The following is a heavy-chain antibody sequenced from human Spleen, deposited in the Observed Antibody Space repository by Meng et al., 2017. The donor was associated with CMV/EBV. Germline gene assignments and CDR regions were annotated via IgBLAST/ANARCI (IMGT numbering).Heavy chain of an antibody. CDR1: GGSFSGYY. D-gene: IGHD1-1*01. CDR3: ARGIPYNWNFDY. Sequence: QVQLQQWGAGLLKPSETLSLTCAVYGGSFSGYYWSWIRQPPGKGLEWIGEINHSGSTNYNPSLKSRVTISVDTSKNQFSLKLSSVTAADTAVYYCARGIPYNWNFDYWGQGTLVTVSS. J-gene: IGHJ4*02. V-gene: IGHV4-34*01. CDR2: INHSGST.